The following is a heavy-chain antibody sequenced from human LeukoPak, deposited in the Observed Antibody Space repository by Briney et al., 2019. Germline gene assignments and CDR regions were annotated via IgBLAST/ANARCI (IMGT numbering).Heavy chain of an antibody. V-gene: IGHV1-69*13. CDR1: GGTFSSYA. D-gene: IGHD6-19*01. Sequence: SVKVSCKASGGTFSSYAISWVRQAPGQGLEWMGGIIPIFGTANDAQKFQGRVTITADESTSTAYMELSSLRSEDTAVYYCARGWAVAGTFDYWGQGTLVTVSS. J-gene: IGHJ4*02. CDR2: IIPIFGTA. CDR3: ARGWAVAGTFDY.